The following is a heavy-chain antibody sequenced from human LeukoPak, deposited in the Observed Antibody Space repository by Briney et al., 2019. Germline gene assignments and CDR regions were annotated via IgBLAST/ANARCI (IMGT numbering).Heavy chain of an antibody. J-gene: IGHJ6*03. CDR1: GYTFTGYY. CDR2: INPNSGGT. D-gene: IGHD2-2*01. Sequence: GASVKVSCKASGYTFTGYYMHWVRQAPGQGLEWMGWINPNSGGTNYAQKFQGRVTMTRDTPISTAYMELSRLRSDDTAVYYCARGGYCSSTSCYGAYYYYYYMDVWGKGTTVTVSS. V-gene: IGHV1-2*02. CDR3: ARGGYCSSTSCYGAYYYYYYMDV.